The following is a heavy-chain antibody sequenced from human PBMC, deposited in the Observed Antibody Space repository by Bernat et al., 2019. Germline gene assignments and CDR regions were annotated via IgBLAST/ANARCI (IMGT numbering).Heavy chain of an antibody. Sequence: EVQLVESGGGLVQPGGSLRLSCAASGFTFSSYEMNWVRQAPGKGLEWVSYISSSGNTKYYADSVKGRFTISRDNSKNTLYLQMNSLRAEDTAVYYCAREPSTVTTVYFQHWGQGTLVTVSS. V-gene: IGHV3-48*03. J-gene: IGHJ1*01. CDR2: ISSSGNTK. CDR1: GFTFSSYE. CDR3: AREPSTVTTVYFQH. D-gene: IGHD4-17*01.